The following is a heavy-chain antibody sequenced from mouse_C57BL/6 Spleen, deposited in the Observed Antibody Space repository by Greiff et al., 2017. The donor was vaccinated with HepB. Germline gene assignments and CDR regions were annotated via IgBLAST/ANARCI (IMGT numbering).Heavy chain of an antibody. V-gene: IGHV1-39*01. CDR2: INPNYGTT. CDR3: ASPTMVTTNAMDS. J-gene: IGHJ4*01. CDR1: GYSFTDYN. D-gene: IGHD2-9*01. Sequence: EVQLQQSGPELVKPGASVKISCKASGYSFTDYNMNWVKQSNGKSLEWIGVINPNYGTTSYNQKFKGKATLTVDQSSSTAYMQLNSLTSEDSAVYCGASPTMVTTNAMDSWGQGTSVTVSS.